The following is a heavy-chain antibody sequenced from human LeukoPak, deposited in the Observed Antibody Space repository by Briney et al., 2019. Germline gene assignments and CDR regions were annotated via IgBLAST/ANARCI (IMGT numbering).Heavy chain of an antibody. Sequence: GGSLRLSCAASGFSFRRYAMNWVRQAPGKGLEWVAYVNAESTDILYADSVRGRLTISRDNAKNSLYLQMNSLRAEDRGVYYCARDTFEPLVIDFWGQGTLVTVSS. V-gene: IGHV3-21*05. D-gene: IGHD6-13*01. CDR2: VNAESTDI. CDR3: ARDTFEPLVIDF. J-gene: IGHJ4*02. CDR1: GFSFRRYA.